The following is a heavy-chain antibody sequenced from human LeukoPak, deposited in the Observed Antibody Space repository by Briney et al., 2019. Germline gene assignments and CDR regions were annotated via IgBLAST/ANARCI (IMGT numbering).Heavy chain of an antibody. CDR2: ISTSSSYI. CDR1: GFTFSRYS. D-gene: IGHD2-15*01. Sequence: GGSLRLSCAASGFTFSRYSMNWVRQAPGKGLEWVSSISTSSSYIYYGDSVKGRFTISRDNAKNSLYLQMNSLRVEDTAVYYCARGPRIGYMDVWGKGTTVTVSS. CDR3: ARGPRIGYMDV. J-gene: IGHJ6*03. V-gene: IGHV3-21*01.